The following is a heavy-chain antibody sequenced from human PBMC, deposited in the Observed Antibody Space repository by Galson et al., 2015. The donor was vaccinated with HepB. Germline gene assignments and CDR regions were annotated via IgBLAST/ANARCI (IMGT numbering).Heavy chain of an antibody. CDR2: INPNSGGT. D-gene: IGHD6-13*01. V-gene: IGHV1-2*04. J-gene: IGHJ6*02. CDR3: AKDLRGIAAAGRGGIYYYYGMDV. Sequence: SVKVSCKASGYTFTGYYMHWVRQAPGQGLEWMGWINPNSGGTNYAQKFQGWVTMTRDTSISTAYMELSRLRSDDTAVYYCAKDLRGIAAAGRGGIYYYYGMDVWGQGTTVTVSS. CDR1: GYTFTGYY.